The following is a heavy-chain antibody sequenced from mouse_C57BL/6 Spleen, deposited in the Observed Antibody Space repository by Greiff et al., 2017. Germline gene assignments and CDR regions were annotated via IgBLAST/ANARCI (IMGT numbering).Heavy chain of an antibody. D-gene: IGHD1-1*01. CDR2: IHPSDSDT. Sequence: QVQLQQPGAELVKPGASVKVSCKASGYTFTRYWMHWVKQRPGQGLEWIGRIHPSDSDTNYNQKFKGKATLTVDKSSSTAYMQLGSLTSEDSAVYYCAIVPYYGSSWGYFDVWGTGTTVTVSS. V-gene: IGHV1-74*01. CDR3: AIVPYYGSSWGYFDV. J-gene: IGHJ1*03. CDR1: GYTFTRYW.